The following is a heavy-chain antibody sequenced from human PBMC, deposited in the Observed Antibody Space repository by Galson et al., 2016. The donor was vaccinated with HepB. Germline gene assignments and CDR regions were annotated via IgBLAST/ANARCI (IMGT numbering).Heavy chain of an antibody. J-gene: IGHJ3*01. CDR2: IYHTGTS. Sequence: ETLSLTCAVSGASISDSNWWTWVRQVPGKGLERIGEIYHTGTSNNNPFLSSRFTLSVDKSRNQFSLNLTSVTAADTAVYYCARDLPDDSVEYFDIFDLWGQGTMVTVSS. CDR3: ARDLPDDSVEYFDIFDL. CDR1: GASISDSNW. D-gene: IGHD4-17*01. V-gene: IGHV4-4*02.